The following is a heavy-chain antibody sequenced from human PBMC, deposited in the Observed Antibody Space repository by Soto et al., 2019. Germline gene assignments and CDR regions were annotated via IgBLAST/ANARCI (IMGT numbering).Heavy chain of an antibody. CDR1: GFTFSSYW. CDR2: INSDGSST. CDR3: AREGRPLTILSVRQGCSYGMDV. D-gene: IGHD2-15*01. J-gene: IGHJ6*02. V-gene: IGHV3-74*01. Sequence: PWGSLRLSCAASGFTFSSYWMHWVRQAPGKGLVWVPRINSDGSSTSYADSVKGRFTISRDNAKNTLYLQMNSLRTEDMAVYYCAREGRPLTILSVRQGCSYGMDVWGEGTTGNVS.